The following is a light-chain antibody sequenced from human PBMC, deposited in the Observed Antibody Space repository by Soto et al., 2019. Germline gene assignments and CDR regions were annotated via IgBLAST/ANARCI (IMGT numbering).Light chain of an antibody. V-gene: IGLV2-14*01. Sequence: QSVLTQPASVSGSPGQSITISCTGTSSDVGAYNYVSWYQHHPGKAPKLIIYAGINRPSGISNRFSGSKSGNTASLTISGLQAEDEAEYYCSSYTRSSNLVFGTGTKVTVL. J-gene: IGLJ1*01. CDR2: AGI. CDR3: SSYTRSSNLV. CDR1: SSDVGAYNY.